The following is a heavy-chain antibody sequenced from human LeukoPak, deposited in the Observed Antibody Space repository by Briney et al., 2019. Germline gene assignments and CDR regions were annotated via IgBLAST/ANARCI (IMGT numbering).Heavy chain of an antibody. CDR2: I. V-gene: IGHV5-51*01. Sequence: GESLKISCKGFGYSFTNYWIAWLRQMPGKGLEWMGIIYSPSFQGQVTISADKSISTAYLQWSSLKASDTAMYYCARRDSSGLTGDYWGQGTLVTVSS. CDR1: GYSFTNYW. J-gene: IGHJ4*02. D-gene: IGHD3-22*01. CDR3: ARRDSSGLTGDY.